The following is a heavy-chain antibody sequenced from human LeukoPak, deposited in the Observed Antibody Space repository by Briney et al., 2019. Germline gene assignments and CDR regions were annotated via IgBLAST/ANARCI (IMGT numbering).Heavy chain of an antibody. V-gene: IGHV5-51*01. Sequence: GESLKISCKGSGYSFASYWIGWVRQMPGKGLEWMGIIYPGDSDTRYSPSFQGQVTISADKSINTAYLQWSSLRASDTAIYYCARLGSGSISWFDPWGQGTLVTVSS. D-gene: IGHD3-10*01. CDR3: ARLGSGSISWFDP. CDR2: IYPGDSDT. J-gene: IGHJ5*02. CDR1: GYSFASYW.